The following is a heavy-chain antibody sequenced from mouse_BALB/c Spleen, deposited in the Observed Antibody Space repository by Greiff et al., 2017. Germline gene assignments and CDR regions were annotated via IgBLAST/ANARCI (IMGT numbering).Heavy chain of an antibody. D-gene: IGHD1-1*02. CDR2: INPSTGYT. V-gene: IGHV1-7*01. CDR1: GYTFTSYW. Sequence: QVQLQQSGAELAKPGASVKMSCKASGYTFTSYWMHWVKQRPGQGLEWIGYINPSTGYTEYNQKFKDKATLTADKSSSTAYMQLSSLTSEDSAVYYCARSYGLYAMDYWGQGTSVTVSS. CDR3: ARSYGLYAMDY. J-gene: IGHJ4*01.